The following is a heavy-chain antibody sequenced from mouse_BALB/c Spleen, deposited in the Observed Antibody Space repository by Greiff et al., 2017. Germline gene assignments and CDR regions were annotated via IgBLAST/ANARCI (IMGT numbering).Heavy chain of an antibody. D-gene: IGHD1-1*01. Sequence: EVKLMESGPELVKPGASVKISCKASGYTFTDYNMHWVKQSHGKSLEWIGYIYPYNGGTGYNQKFKSKATLTVDNSSSTAYMELRSLTSEDSAVYYCARRDYYYGSSYAMDYWGQGTSVTVSS. CDR2: IYPYNGGT. CDR3: ARRDYYYGSSYAMDY. CDR1: GYTFTDYN. J-gene: IGHJ4*01. V-gene: IGHV1S29*02.